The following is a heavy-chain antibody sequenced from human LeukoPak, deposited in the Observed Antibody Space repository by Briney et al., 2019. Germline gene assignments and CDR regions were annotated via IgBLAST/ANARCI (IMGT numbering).Heavy chain of an antibody. CDR2: IYYSGST. CDR3: ASLPRYDFWT. J-gene: IGHJ5*02. V-gene: IGHV4-59*08. D-gene: IGHD3-3*01. Sequence: PSETLSLTCTVCGGSISSYYWSWIRQPPGKGLEGWGDIYYSGSTNYNPSLKSPGTLSVAPSQNPFSLKLSPVTAADTAVSYCASLPRYDFWTWGQGNLVIVSS. CDR1: GGSISSYY.